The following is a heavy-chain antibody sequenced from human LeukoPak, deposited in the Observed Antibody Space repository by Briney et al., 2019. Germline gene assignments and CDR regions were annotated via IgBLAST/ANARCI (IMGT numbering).Heavy chain of an antibody. CDR2: VDPENGET. CDR3: ATWKLLYDAFDF. CDR1: GYPFTDYY. V-gene: IGHV1-69-2*01. Sequence: ASVKISCKTSGYPFTDYYMHWVQLAPGKGLEWMGRVDPENGETIYAKKFQGRVAMTADTSRETAYMELSSLRSEDTAVYFCATWKLLYDAFDFWGQGTTVTVSS. J-gene: IGHJ3*01. D-gene: IGHD2-15*01.